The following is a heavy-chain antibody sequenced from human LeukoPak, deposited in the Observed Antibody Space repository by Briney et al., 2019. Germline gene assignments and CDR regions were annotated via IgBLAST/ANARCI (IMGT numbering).Heavy chain of an antibody. CDR3: ARDIVEGEKWLAHFDY. V-gene: IGHV3-23*01. CDR1: GFTLSHYA. J-gene: IGHJ4*02. D-gene: IGHD6-19*01. CDR2: IGGGGGST. Sequence: GGSLRLSCSMSGFTLSHYAMSWVRQAPGKGLEWVSTIGGGGGSTDYTDSVKGRFTISRDNSKNTLYLQLNSLRAEDTAVFYCARDIVEGEKWLAHFDYWGQGTLVTVSS.